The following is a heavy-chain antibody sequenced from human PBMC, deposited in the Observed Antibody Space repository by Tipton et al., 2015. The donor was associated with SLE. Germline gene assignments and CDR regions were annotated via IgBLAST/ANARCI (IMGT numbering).Heavy chain of an antibody. D-gene: IGHD1-14*01. Sequence: TLSLTCTVSGGSVSPYYWGWIRQSPGKGLEWIGYVHSTGTPNYNPSLKRRVIISVDTSKNQFSLKLNSVTAADTAVYYCGRGGLRMRDWIDYWGQGTLVNVSS. CDR1: GGSVSPYY. CDR2: VHSTGTP. V-gene: IGHV4-59*02. CDR3: GRGGLRMRDWIDY. J-gene: IGHJ4*02.